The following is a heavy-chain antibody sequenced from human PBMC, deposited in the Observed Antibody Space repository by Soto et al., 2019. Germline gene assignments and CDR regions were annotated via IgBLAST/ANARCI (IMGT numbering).Heavy chain of an antibody. Sequence: SETLSLTCTVSGGSISSYYWSWIRQPPGKGLEWIGYIYYSGSTNYNPSLKSRVTISVDTSKNQFSLKLSSVTAADTAVYYCARQSGYSSRWPEIFDYWGQGTLVTVS. CDR1: GGSISSYY. CDR2: IYYSGST. J-gene: IGHJ4*02. CDR3: ARQSGYSSRWPEIFDY. V-gene: IGHV4-59*08. D-gene: IGHD6-13*01.